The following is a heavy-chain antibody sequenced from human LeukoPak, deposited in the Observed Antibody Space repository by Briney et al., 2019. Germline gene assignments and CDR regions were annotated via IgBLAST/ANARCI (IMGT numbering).Heavy chain of an antibody. CDR2: INHSGST. V-gene: IGHV4-34*01. CDR3: ARGLLGYCSSTSCRRFDP. Sequence: PSETLSLTCAVYVGSFSGYYWSWIRQPPGKGLEWIGEINHSGSTNYNPSLKSRVTISVDTSKNQFSLKLSSVTAADTAVYYCARGLLGYCSSTSCRRFDPWGQGTLVTVSS. CDR1: VGSFSGYY. D-gene: IGHD2-2*01. J-gene: IGHJ5*02.